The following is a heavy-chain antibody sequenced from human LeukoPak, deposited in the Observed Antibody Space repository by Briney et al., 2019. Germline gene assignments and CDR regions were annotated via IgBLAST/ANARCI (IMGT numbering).Heavy chain of an antibody. CDR1: GFTFSSYG. Sequence: GRSLRLSCAASGFTFSSYGMHWVRQAPGKGLEWVAIISHDGSNKYYADSVKGRFTISRDNSKNSLYLQMNSPRAEDTAVYYCATDALRGSAQRDFFDYWARDPWSSSPQ. J-gene: IGHJ4*02. CDR3: ATDALRGSAQRDFFDY. CDR2: ISHDGSNK. V-gene: IGHV3-30*03. D-gene: IGHD6-25*01.